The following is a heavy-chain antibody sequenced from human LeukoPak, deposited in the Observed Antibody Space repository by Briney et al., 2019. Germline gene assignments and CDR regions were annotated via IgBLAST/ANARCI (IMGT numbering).Heavy chain of an antibody. CDR2: IYTSGST. Sequence: PSQTLSLTCTVSGGSISSGSYYWSWIRQPAGKGLEWIGRIYTSGSTNYNPSLKSRVTISVDTSKNQFSLKLSSVTAADTAVYYCARDHQDTAMVYYYYCYMDVWGKGTTVTVSS. D-gene: IGHD5-18*01. CDR3: ARDHQDTAMVYYYYCYMDV. J-gene: IGHJ6*03. CDR1: GGSISSGSYY. V-gene: IGHV4-61*02.